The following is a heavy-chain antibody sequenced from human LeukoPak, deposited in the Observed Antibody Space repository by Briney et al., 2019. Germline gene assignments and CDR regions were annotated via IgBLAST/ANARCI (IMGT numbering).Heavy chain of an antibody. V-gene: IGHV3-23*05. CDR1: GFIFRSYG. D-gene: IGHD2-15*01. CDR2: IYKNGRER. Sequence: GGSLRLSCAASGFIFRSYGMNWVRQAPGKGLEWVSGIYKNGRERYGDSVKGRFTISRDNSKNTLYLQMHSLRVEDTAVYYCATVKRDCSGGTCYSYDYWGQGTLVTVSS. J-gene: IGHJ4*02. CDR3: ATVKRDCSGGTCYSYDY.